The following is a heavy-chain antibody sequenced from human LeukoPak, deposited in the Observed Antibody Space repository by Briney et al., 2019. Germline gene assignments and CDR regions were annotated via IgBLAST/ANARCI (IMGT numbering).Heavy chain of an antibody. Sequence: GGSLRLSCAASGFTVSSNYMSWVRQAPGKGLEWVSVIYSGGSTYYADSVKGRFTISGDNSKNTLYLQMNSLRAEDTAVYYCARDAESRDGYVRPNFDYWGQGTLVTVSS. V-gene: IGHV3-66*01. CDR3: ARDAESRDGYVRPNFDY. J-gene: IGHJ4*02. D-gene: IGHD5-24*01. CDR2: IYSGGST. CDR1: GFTVSSNY.